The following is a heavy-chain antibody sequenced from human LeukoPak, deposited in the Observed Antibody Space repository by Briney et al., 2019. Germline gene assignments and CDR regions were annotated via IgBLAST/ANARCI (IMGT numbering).Heavy chain of an antibody. CDR3: AREYVVILGNYYNYYGMDV. CDR1: GFTFSSHW. J-gene: IGHJ6*02. CDR2: INTDGSSI. D-gene: IGHD2-15*01. Sequence: PGGSLRLSCAASGFTFSSHWMHWVRQAPGKGLVWVSRINTDGSSITYADSVKGRFTISRDNAKNTLSLQMNSLRAEDTAVYYCAREYVVILGNYYNYYGMDVWGQGTTVTVSS. V-gene: IGHV3-74*01.